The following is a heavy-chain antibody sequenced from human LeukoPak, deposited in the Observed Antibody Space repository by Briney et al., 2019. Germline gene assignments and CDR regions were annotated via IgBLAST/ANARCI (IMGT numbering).Heavy chain of an antibody. J-gene: IGHJ4*02. V-gene: IGHV3-33*01. CDR2: IWYDGSNK. D-gene: IGHD6-19*01. Sequence: GRSLRLSCAASGFTFSSYGMHWVRQAPGKGLEWVAVIWYDGSNKYYADSVKGRFTISRDNSKNTLYLQMNSLRAEDTAVYYCARDLLAYSSGWYYFDYWGQGTLVTVSS. CDR1: GFTFSSYG. CDR3: ARDLLAYSSGWYYFDY.